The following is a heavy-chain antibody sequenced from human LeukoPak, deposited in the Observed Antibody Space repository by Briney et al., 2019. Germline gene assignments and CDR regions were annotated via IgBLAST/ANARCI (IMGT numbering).Heavy chain of an antibody. V-gene: IGHV4-39*01. Sequence: WETLSLTCTVSGGSISSSSYYWGWIRQPPGTGLEWIGSFYYSGSTYYNPSLKSRVTISVDSSKNQFSLKLTSVTAADTAVYYCARRGSSWDQAFDYWGQGTLVTVSS. CDR2: FYYSGST. D-gene: IGHD6-13*01. CDR3: ARRGSSWDQAFDY. CDR1: GGSISSSSYY. J-gene: IGHJ4*02.